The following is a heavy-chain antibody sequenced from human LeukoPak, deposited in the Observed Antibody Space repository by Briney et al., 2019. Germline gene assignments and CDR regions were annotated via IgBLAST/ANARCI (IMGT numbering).Heavy chain of an antibody. CDR1: GFSLSNYG. CDR3: ARDHRPEIQYYYMDV. J-gene: IGHJ6*03. CDR2: LLYDGNTK. V-gene: IGHV3-33*01. D-gene: IGHD1-14*01. Sequence: GRSLRLSCAASGFSLSNYGMHWVRQAPGKGLEWVAALLYDGNTKHYADSVKGRFTISRDISKNTFYLQMNSLTAEDTAVYYCARDHRPEIQYYYMDVWGKGTTVAVSS.